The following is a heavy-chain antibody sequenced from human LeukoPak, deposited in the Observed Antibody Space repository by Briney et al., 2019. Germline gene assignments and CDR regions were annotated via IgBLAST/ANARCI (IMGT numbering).Heavy chain of an antibody. CDR2: IYYSGRT. D-gene: IGHD3-3*01. J-gene: IGHJ6*03. Sequence: SQTLSLTCTVSAGSISSGEYYWSWIRQPPGKGLEWIGYIYYSGRTYYNPSLKSRLAITVDTSKNQFSLKLNSVTAADTAVYYCARYYDSLSYMDVWGKGTTVTVSS. V-gene: IGHV4-30-4*08. CDR3: ARYYDSLSYMDV. CDR1: AGSISSGEYY.